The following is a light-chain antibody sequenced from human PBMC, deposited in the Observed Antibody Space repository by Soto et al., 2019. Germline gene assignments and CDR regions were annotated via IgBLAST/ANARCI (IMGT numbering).Light chain of an antibody. CDR3: SSYTSSSPYV. CDR1: TSDVGGYKY. J-gene: IGLJ1*01. CDR2: EVS. Sequence: PASVSGSPGQSITISCTGTTSDVGGYKYVSWYQQHPGKAPKLLIYEVSNRPSGVSNRFSGSKSGSTASLTISGLQAEDEADYYCSSYTSSSPYVFGTGTKVTVL. V-gene: IGLV2-14*01.